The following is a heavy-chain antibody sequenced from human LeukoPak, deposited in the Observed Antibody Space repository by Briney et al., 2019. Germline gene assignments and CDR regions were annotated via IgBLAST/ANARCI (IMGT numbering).Heavy chain of an antibody. Sequence: SETLSLTPIESRGSLAGYYWTWRREPPGRGLEWIGYSYYSGSTNYNLSVDIRVSISVDTSKNQFSLRLSSVTAADTAIYYCARGRARDGSYPWFDSWGQGTLVTVSA. CDR1: RGSLAGYY. V-gene: IGHV4-59*01. D-gene: IGHD3-10*01. CDR3: ARGRARDGSYPWFDS. CDR2: SYYSGST. J-gene: IGHJ5*01.